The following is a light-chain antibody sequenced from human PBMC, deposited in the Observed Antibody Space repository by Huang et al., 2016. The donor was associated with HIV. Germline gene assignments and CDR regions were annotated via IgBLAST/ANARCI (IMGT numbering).Light chain of an antibody. CDR1: QTIYNY. V-gene: IGKV1-39*01. J-gene: IGKJ1*01. CDR3: QQSFSFPWT. CDR2: AAS. Sequence: DIQMTQSPSSLSASVGDKVTITCRASQTIYNYLNWYQQKPGTAPNLLIHAASTLQSEVPSRFSGSGSATHFTLTISGLQPEDLATFSCQQSFSFPWTFGQGTKVEIK.